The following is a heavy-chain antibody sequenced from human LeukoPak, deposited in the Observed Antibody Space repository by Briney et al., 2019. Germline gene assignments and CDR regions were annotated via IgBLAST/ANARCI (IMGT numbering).Heavy chain of an antibody. CDR2: INYSGST. V-gene: IGHV4-39*01. J-gene: IGHJ4*02. D-gene: IGHD3-10*01. CDR3: ARYVVSASGKYYFDY. CDR1: GGSVSSTTYY. Sequence: SETPSLTCTVSGGSVSSTTYYWSWIRQPPGKGLEWIASINYSGSTYYNPSLKSRVTISVDTSENQFSLKLSSVTAADTAVYYCARYVVSASGKYYFDYWCQGTLVTVSS.